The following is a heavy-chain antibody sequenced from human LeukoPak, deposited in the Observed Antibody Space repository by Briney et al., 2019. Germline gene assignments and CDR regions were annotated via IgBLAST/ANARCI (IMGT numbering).Heavy chain of an antibody. V-gene: IGHV4-39*07. CDR3: CGSGWFAGPFGY. CDR1: GGSISSSSYY. J-gene: IGHJ4*02. Sequence: PSETLSLTCTVSGGSISSSSYYWGWIRQPPGKGLEWIGSIYYSGSTYYNPSLKSRVTVSVDTSKNQFSLKLSSVTAADTAVYYCCGSGWFAGPFGYWGQGALVTVSS. D-gene: IGHD6-19*01. CDR2: IYYSGST.